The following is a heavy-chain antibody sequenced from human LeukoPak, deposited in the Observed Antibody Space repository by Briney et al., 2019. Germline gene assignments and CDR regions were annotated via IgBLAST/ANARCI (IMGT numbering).Heavy chain of an antibody. CDR3: ARGSDDFQH. D-gene: IGHD5-24*01. J-gene: IGHJ1*01. CDR1: GGSISSSSYY. V-gene: IGHV4-39*07. Sequence: PSETLSLTCTVSGGSISSSSYYWGWIRQPPGKGLEWIGSIYYSGSTYYNPSLKSRVTISVDTSKNQFSLKLSSVTAADTAVYYCARGSDDFQHWGQGTLVTVSS. CDR2: IYYSGST.